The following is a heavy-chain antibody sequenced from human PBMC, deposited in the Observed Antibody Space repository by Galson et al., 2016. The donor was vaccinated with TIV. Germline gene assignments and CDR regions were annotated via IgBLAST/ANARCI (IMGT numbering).Heavy chain of an antibody. Sequence: SVKVSCKAFGYSFTTHGISWVRQAPGQGLEWMGWLGWLTSDNGDTNYAQKFQGRVTLTADTSTKPAYLELRALRSDDTAMYFWAREGNDGYGSDYYGLDCWGQGTTVTVSS. CDR3: AREGNDGYGSDYYGLDC. J-gene: IGHJ6*02. D-gene: IGHD1-1*01. CDR2: LGWLTSDNGDT. CDR1: GYSFTTHG. V-gene: IGHV1-18*01.